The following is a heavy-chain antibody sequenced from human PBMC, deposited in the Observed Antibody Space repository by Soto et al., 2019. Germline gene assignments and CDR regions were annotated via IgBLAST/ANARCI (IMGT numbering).Heavy chain of an antibody. CDR2: IKQDGSEK. V-gene: IGHV3-7*03. D-gene: IGHD7-27*01. Sequence: GSLRLTWAAIRLGFSIYSTNKVRRAPGKGLEWVANIKQDGSEKYYVDSVKGRFTISRDNAKNSLYLQMNSLRAEDTSVYYWARFAVFPLDSPGDGFDDGGQATLVNVPS. CDR3: ARFAVFPLDSPGDGFDD. CDR1: RLGFSIYS. J-gene: IGHJ4*02.